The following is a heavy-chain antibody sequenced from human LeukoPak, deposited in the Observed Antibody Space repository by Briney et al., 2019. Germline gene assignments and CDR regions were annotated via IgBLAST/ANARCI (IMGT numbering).Heavy chain of an antibody. Sequence: QAGGSLRLSRAASGFAFSSYWMHWVRQAPGKGLVWVSRINTDGSGTGYADSVRGRFTISRDNAKNTLYLQMNSLRAEDTAVYYCARDQALFAHHSGSYSWGQGTLVTVSS. J-gene: IGHJ4*02. V-gene: IGHV3-74*01. CDR1: GFAFSSYW. CDR2: INTDGSGT. D-gene: IGHD1-26*01. CDR3: ARDQALFAHHSGSYS.